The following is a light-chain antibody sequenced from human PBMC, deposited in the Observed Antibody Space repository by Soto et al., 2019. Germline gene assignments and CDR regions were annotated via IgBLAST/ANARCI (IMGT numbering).Light chain of an antibody. CDR1: HSLLHSNGYNF. Sequence: DIVMTQSPLSLPVTPGGPASISCRSSHSLLHSNGYNFLDWYLQKPGQSPQLLIYLGSSRSSGVPDRFSGSGSGTEFTLTISSLQSEDFAFFYCQQYDGWPRTFGQGTKVDIK. CDR3: QQYDGWPRT. J-gene: IGKJ1*01. CDR2: LGS. V-gene: IGKV2-28*01.